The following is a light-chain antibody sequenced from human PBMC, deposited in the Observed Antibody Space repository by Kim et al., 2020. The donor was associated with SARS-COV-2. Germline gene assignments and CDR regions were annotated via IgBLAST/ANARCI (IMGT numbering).Light chain of an antibody. CDR1: QSISRW. Sequence: ASVGGRVSLTCRASQSISRWVAWYQQKPGRAPNLLIYDASTLETGVPSRFSGSGSGTEFTLTISSLQPDDFATYYCQQYNNYSPYTFGQGTKLEI. J-gene: IGKJ2*01. CDR3: QQYNNYSPYT. V-gene: IGKV1-5*01. CDR2: DAS.